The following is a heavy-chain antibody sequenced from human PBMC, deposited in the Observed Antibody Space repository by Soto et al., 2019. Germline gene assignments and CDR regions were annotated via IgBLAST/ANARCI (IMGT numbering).Heavy chain of an antibody. D-gene: IGHD1-1*01. J-gene: IGHJ3*01. CDR1: GYTFTGYY. Sequence: ASVKVSCKASGYTFTGYYMHWVRQAPGQGLEWMGWIDPNSGGTNYAQKFQGWVTMTRDTSISTAYMELSRLRSDDTAVYYCARVQLERRGQRSSEAFDVWGQGTTVTVS. V-gene: IGHV1-2*04. CDR3: ARVQLERRGQRSSEAFDV. CDR2: IDPNSGGT.